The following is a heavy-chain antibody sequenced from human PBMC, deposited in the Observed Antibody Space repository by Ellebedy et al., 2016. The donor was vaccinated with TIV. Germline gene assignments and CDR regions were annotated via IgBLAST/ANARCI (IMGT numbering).Heavy chain of an antibody. CDR3: AKARYFDWDEIDY. Sequence: PGGSLRLSCAASGFTFSNYAMNWVRQAPGKGLEWVSVVSGSGTSTKYADSVKGRFTTSRDNSKSTLYLQMNSLRAEDTAVYYCAKARYFDWDEIDYWGQGTLVTVSS. CDR2: VSGSGTST. CDR1: GFTFSNYA. V-gene: IGHV3-23*01. D-gene: IGHD3-9*01. J-gene: IGHJ4*02.